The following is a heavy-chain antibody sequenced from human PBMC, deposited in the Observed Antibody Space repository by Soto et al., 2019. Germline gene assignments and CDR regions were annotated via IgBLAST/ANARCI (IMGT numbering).Heavy chain of an antibody. J-gene: IGHJ6*02. Sequence: QVQLVQSGAEVKKPGASVKVSCKASGYTFTSYGISWVRQAPGQGLEWMGWISAYNGNTNYAQKLQGRVTMTTDTSTSTAYMELRSMRSDDTAVYYCARVEDYYDLFDYYYYGMDVWGQGTTVTVSS. CDR3: ARVEDYYDLFDYYYYGMDV. CDR1: GYTFTSYG. CDR2: ISAYNGNT. V-gene: IGHV1-18*01. D-gene: IGHD3-22*01.